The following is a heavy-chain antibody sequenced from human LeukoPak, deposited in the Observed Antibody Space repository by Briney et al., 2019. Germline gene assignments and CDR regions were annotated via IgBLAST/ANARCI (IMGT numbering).Heavy chain of an antibody. V-gene: IGHV1-2*02. J-gene: IGHJ6*03. CDR2: INPNSGGT. Sequence: MAGGSLRLSCAASGFTFSSYAMHWVRQAPGQGLEWMGWINPNSGGTNYAQKFQGRVTMTRDTSISTAYMELSRLRSDDTAVYYCARAGPTRTYYDFWSDEYYYMDVWGKGTTVTVSS. D-gene: IGHD3-3*01. CDR1: GFTFSSYA. CDR3: ARAGPTRTYYDFWSDEYYYMDV.